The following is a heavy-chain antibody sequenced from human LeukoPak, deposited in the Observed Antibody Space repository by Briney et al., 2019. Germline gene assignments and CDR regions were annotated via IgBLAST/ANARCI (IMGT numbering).Heavy chain of an antibody. V-gene: IGHV4-39*02. J-gene: IGHJ4*02. CDR1: GGSISSSIYY. Sequence: SETLSLTCTVSGGSISSSIYYWGWFRQPPGKGLEWIGSIYYNVATYYNSSLKSRVTISVDTSKNHFSLKLSSVTAADTAVYYCARVRDGYNRNWAYWGQGSLVTVSS. CDR3: ARVRDGYNRNWAY. D-gene: IGHD5-24*01. CDR2: IYYNVAT.